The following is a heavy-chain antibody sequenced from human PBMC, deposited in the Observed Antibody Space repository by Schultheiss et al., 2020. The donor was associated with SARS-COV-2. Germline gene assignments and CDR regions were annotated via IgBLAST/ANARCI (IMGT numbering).Heavy chain of an antibody. CDR2: IIPIFGTA. J-gene: IGHJ4*02. CDR1: GGTFSSYS. V-gene: IGHV1-69*13. D-gene: IGHD1-7*01. CDR3: ARDLLSYNWNYYFHY. Sequence: SVKVSCKASGGTFSSYSISWVRQAPGQGLEWMGGIIPIFGTANYAQKFQGRVTITADESTSTAYMELSSLRSEDTAVYYCARDLLSYNWNYYFHYWGQGILVTVSS.